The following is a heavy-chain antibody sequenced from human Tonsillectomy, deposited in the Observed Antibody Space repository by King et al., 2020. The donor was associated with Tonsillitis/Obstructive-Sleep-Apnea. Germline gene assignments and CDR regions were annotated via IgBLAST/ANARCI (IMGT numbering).Heavy chain of an antibody. D-gene: IGHD2-15*01. CDR1: GYSFTRFY. Sequence: VQLVESGAEVKKPGASVNVSCKAYGYSFTRFYIHWLRQAPGQWLEWMGIINPSDGFTTYAQKFRGRVTMTRDTSTTTVHMELSSLRSEDTAVYYCGRDDKDDRYFDYWGQGTPVTVSS. V-gene: IGHV1-46*01. CDR2: INPSDGFT. J-gene: IGHJ4*02. CDR3: GRDDKDDRYFDY.